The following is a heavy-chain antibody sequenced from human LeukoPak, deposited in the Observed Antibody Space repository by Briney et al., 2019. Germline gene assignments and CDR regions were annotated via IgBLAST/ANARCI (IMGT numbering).Heavy chain of an antibody. CDR3: AKSQVVRLSGSYHYYYDF. D-gene: IGHD1-26*01. Sequence: GASVKVSCTPSGYTFTNYYMHWVRQAPGQGLEWIGIINPVGGSTTYAQQFQGRITMTRDTSTSTLYMELSSLRSEDTAVYYCAKSQVVRLSGSYHYYYDFWGQGTLVTVSS. V-gene: IGHV1-46*01. CDR2: INPVGGST. CDR1: GYTFTNYY. J-gene: IGHJ4*02.